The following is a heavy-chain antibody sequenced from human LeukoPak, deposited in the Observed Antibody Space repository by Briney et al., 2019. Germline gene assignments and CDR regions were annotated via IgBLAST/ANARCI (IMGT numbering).Heavy chain of an antibody. D-gene: IGHD3-22*01. CDR1: GDSVTSNSAA. J-gene: IGHJ4*02. CDR2: TYYGYKWYD. Sequence: SQTLSLTCAISGDSVTSNSAAWNWITHCPSSGLMGLGSTYYGYKWYDDYVVAVKSRITIKPNTSKNQVSMHLKSVNTEDTSVDFCARGPYYDSPLYYFDYWGKGTLVTVSS. V-gene: IGHV6-1*01. CDR3: ARGPYYDSPLYYFDY.